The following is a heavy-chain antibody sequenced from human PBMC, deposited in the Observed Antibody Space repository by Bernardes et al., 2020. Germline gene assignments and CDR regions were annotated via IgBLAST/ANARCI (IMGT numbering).Heavy chain of an antibody. J-gene: IGHJ5*02. CDR2: IYYSGST. CDR1: GGSISSYY. CDR3: AREGNDFWSGYPSSYNWFDP. V-gene: IGHV4-59*01. D-gene: IGHD3-3*01. Sequence: SETLSLTCTVSGGSISSYYWSWIRQPPGKGLEWIGYIYYSGSTNYNPSLKSRVTISVDTSKNQFSLKLSSVTAADTAVYYCAREGNDFWSGYPSSYNWFDPWGQGTLVTVSS.